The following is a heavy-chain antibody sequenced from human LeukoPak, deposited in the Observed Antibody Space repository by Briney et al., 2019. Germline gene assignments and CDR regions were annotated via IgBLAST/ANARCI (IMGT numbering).Heavy chain of an antibody. D-gene: IGHD1-26*01. Sequence: PGRSLRLSCAASGFTFSSYGMHSVRQAPGKGLEWVAVIWYDGSNKYYADSVKGRFTISRDNSKNTLYLQMNSLRAEDTAVYYCARDLGEPPPYYYYYGMDVWGQGTTVTVSS. CDR1: GFTFSSYG. V-gene: IGHV3-33*01. CDR3: ARDLGEPPPYYYYYGMDV. CDR2: IWYDGSNK. J-gene: IGHJ6*02.